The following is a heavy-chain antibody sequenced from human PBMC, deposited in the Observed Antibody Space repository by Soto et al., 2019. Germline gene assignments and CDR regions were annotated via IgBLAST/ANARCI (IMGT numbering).Heavy chain of an antibody. Sequence: ASVKVSCKASGYTLTGYYMHWVRQAPGQGLEWMGWINPNSGGTNYAQKFQGWVTMTRDTSISTAYMELSRLRSDDTAVYYCARSITVAGTGSENWFDPWGEGTLVTVSA. CDR1: GYTLTGYY. V-gene: IGHV1-2*04. CDR2: INPNSGGT. J-gene: IGHJ5*02. CDR3: ARSITVAGTGSENWFDP. D-gene: IGHD6-19*01.